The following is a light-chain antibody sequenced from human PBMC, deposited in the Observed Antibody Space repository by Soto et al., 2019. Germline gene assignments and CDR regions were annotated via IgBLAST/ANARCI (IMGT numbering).Light chain of an antibody. CDR1: SSDVGGYNY. V-gene: IGLV2-14*03. CDR3: SSYTSSISYV. Sequence: SAVSQPSTVSGSPGQANTISCTGTSSDVGGYNYVSWYQSHPGEAPKLIIYDVSNRPSGVSDRFSGSKSGNTASLTISGLQAEDEADYYCSSYTSSISYVFGTGTKVTVL. CDR2: DVS. J-gene: IGLJ1*01.